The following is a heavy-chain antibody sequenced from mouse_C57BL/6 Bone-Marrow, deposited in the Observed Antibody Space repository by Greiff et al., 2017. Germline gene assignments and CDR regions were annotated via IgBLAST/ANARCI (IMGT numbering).Heavy chain of an antibody. CDR2: INPSSGYT. CDR3: ESGDYYCYDWYYGG. J-gene: IGHJ1*03. V-gene: IGHV1-4*01. Sequence: VQLQQSGAELAKPGASVKMSCTASGYTFTSYTMHWVKQRPGQGLDWIGYINPSSGYTKYNQKFKDKATLTADKSSSTAYMHLSSLTSDDAAVYSCESGDYYCYDWYYGGWGTGTTVTVAS. D-gene: IGHD1-2*01. CDR1: GYTFTSYT.